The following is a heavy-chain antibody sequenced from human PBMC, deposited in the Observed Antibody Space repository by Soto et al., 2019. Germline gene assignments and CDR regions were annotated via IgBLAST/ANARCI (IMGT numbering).Heavy chain of an antibody. CDR3: ARGAPNSRSSGNWFDH. J-gene: IGHJ5*02. CDR1: GFTFSSYG. CDR2: IWYDGSNK. Sequence: GGSLRLSCAASGFTFSSYGMHWVRQAPGKGLEWVAVIWYDGSNKYYADSVKGRFTISRDNSKNTLYLQMNSLRAEDTAVYYCARGAPNSRSSGNWFDHWGQGTLVTVSS. D-gene: IGHD6-6*01. V-gene: IGHV3-33*01.